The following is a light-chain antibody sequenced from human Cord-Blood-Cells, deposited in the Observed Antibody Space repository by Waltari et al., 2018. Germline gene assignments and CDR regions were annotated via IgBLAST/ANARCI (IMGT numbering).Light chain of an antibody. CDR3: CSYAGSSTVV. CDR2: EGS. CDR1: SSDVGRYNL. Sequence: QSALTQHASVSGSPGPSITISCTGTSSDVGRYNLVSWYQQHPGKAPKLMIYEGSKRPSGVSNRFSGSKSGNTASLTISGLQAEDEADYYCCSYAGSSTVVFGGGTKLTVL. V-gene: IGLV2-23*01. J-gene: IGLJ2*01.